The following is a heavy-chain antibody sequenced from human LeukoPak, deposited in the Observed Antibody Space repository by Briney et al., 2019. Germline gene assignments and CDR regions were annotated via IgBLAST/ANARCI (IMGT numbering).Heavy chain of an antibody. J-gene: IGHJ4*02. V-gene: IGHV3-23*01. CDR2: ISGSGGST. CDR3: ARGLTGRPNFDY. Sequence: PGGSLRLSCAASGFTFSSYAMSWVRQAPGQGLEWVSAISGSGGSTYYADSVKGRFTISRDISKNTLYLQMNSLRAEDTAVYYCARGLTGRPNFDYWGQGTLVTVSS. CDR1: GFTFSSYA. D-gene: IGHD7-27*01.